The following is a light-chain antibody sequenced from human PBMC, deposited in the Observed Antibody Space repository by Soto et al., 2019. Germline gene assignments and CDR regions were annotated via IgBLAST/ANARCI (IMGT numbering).Light chain of an antibody. V-gene: IGLV2-14*01. CDR3: RSKRGSATVV. J-gene: IGLJ2*01. CDR1: SSDVGGYNY. Sequence: QSVLTQPASVSGSPGQSITISCTGTSSDVGGYNYVSWYQQHPGKAPKLMIYDVSNRPSGVSNRFSGSKSGNTASLTISGLQAEDEADYYCRSKRGSATVVFGGGTKLTVL. CDR2: DVS.